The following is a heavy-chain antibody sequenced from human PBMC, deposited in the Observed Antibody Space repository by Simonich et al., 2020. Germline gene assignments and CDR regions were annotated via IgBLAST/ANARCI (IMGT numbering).Heavy chain of an antibody. V-gene: IGHV1-2*02. CDR3: ARVRFEAFDI. CDR1: GYTFTGDY. J-gene: IGHJ3*02. CDR2: TNPNSGGK. Sequence: QVQLVQSGADGKKLGASVKVSCKASGYTFTGDYMHWVRQAPGQVLDQMGWTNPNSGGKNYAQTFQGRVTMTRDTSISTAYMELSRLRSDDTAVYYCARVRFEAFDIWGQGTMVTVSS.